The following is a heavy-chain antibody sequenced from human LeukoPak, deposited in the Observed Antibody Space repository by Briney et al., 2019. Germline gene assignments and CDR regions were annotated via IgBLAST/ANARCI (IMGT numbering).Heavy chain of an antibody. CDR2: IKTDGSEK. J-gene: IGHJ4*02. D-gene: IGHD7-27*01. Sequence: GGSLRLSCAASGFTFRNYGMHWVRQAPGKGLECVANIKTDGSEKYYADSVKGRFTISRDNSKNTLYLQMNSLRAEDTALYYCAKDWDFDYWGQGTLVTVSS. CDR3: AKDWDFDY. CDR1: GFTFRNYG. V-gene: IGHV3-30*02.